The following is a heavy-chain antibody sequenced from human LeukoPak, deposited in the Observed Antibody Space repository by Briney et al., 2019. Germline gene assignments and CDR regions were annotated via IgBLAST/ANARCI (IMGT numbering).Heavy chain of an antibody. Sequence: SETLSLTCTVSGGSISTYHWSWIRQPPGKGLEWIGYFYYSGNTNYNPSLKSRVTISVDTPKNQFSLKLSSVTAADTAVYYCARGGLYSPFDYWGQGTLVTVSP. V-gene: IGHV4-59*01. CDR2: FYYSGNT. CDR1: GGSISTYH. CDR3: ARGGLYSPFDY. D-gene: IGHD6-13*01. J-gene: IGHJ4*02.